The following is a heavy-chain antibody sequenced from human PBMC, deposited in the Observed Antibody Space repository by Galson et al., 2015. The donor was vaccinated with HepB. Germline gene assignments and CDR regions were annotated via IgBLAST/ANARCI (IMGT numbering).Heavy chain of an antibody. V-gene: IGHV3-21*01. CDR2: ISRSSSYI. Sequence: SLRLSCAASGFMFSNYEMTWVRQAPGKGLEWVSSISRSSSYIFYADSMKGRSTISRDNAKNTLYLQMTSLRVEDTAVYYCARVISSGLWKWFDPWGQGTLVTVSS. CDR1: GFMFSNYE. D-gene: IGHD4/OR15-4a*01. J-gene: IGHJ5*02. CDR3: ARVISSGLWKWFDP.